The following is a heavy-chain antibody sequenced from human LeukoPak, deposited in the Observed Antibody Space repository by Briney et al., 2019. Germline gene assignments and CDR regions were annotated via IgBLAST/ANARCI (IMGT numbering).Heavy chain of an antibody. CDR2: ISAYNGNT. V-gene: IGHV1-18*04. CDR1: GYTFTGYY. D-gene: IGHD6-19*01. Sequence: GASVKVSCKASGYTFTGYYIHWVRQAPGQGLEWMGWISAYNGNTNYAQKLQGRVTMTTDTSTSTAYMELRSLRSDDTAAYYCARDGQWLGVYYGMDVWGQGTTVTVSS. J-gene: IGHJ6*02. CDR3: ARDGQWLGVYYGMDV.